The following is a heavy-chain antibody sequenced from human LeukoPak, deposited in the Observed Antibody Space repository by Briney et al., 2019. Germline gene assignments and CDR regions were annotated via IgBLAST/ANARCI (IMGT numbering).Heavy chain of an antibody. Sequence: GGSLRLSCAASGFTFSSYWMSWVRQAPGKGLEWVSGISWNSGSIGYADSVKGRFTISRDNAKNSLYLQMNSLRAEDTALYYCAKDLSASELLWFGELIDYYYGMDVWGQGTTVTVSS. CDR1: GFTFSSYW. CDR2: ISWNSGSI. V-gene: IGHV3-9*01. CDR3: AKDLSASELLWFGELIDYYYGMDV. J-gene: IGHJ6*02. D-gene: IGHD3-10*01.